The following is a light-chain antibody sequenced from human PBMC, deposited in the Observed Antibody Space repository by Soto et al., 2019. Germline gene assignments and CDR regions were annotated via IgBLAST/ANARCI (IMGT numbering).Light chain of an antibody. J-gene: IGKJ2*01. Sequence: EIVLTQSPGTLSLSPGERVTLSCRASQSVTNNNLVWFQQKPGQAPRLLIHAASTRAVGIPDRFSGSGSGTDFTLAISRLEPEDFAVYYCHQYGNSAYTFGQGTKLEMK. CDR1: QSVTNNN. V-gene: IGKV3-20*01. CDR2: AAS. CDR3: HQYGNSAYT.